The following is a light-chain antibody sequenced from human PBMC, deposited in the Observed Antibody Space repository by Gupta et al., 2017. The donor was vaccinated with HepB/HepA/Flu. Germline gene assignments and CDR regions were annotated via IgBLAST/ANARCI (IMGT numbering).Light chain of an antibody. CDR1: TPNIGAGYD. J-gene: IGLJ2*01. CDR3: QSYDSSLSGFVI. CDR2: VDS. V-gene: IGLV1-40*01. Sequence: QPVLTQPPSVSSPPGQTVTISSTGTTPNIGAGYDVQWYQQLPGTAPKHLIYVDSYRPSGVPDRFSGSKSGTSASLAITGLQAEDEADYYCQSYDSSLSGFVIFGGGTKVTVL.